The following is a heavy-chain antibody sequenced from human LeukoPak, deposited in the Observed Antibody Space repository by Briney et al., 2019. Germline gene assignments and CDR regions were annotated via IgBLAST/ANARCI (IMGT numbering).Heavy chain of an antibody. J-gene: IGHJ5*02. Sequence: GGSLRLSCAASGFIFSSYSMKWVRQAPGKGLEWVGRIKSKTDGGTTDYAAPVKGRFTISRDDSKNTLYLQMNSLKTEDTAVYYCTTGVRAVIGNHWGQGTLVTVSS. CDR3: TTGVRAVIGNH. CDR2: IKSKTDGGTT. D-gene: IGHD1-14*01. CDR1: GFIFSSYS. V-gene: IGHV3-15*01.